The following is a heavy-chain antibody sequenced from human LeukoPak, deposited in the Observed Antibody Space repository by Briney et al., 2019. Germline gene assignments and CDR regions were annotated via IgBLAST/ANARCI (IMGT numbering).Heavy chain of an antibody. Sequence: GGSLRLSCAASGFTFSSYAMHWVRQTPGKGLEWVAFISYDGSNKYYADSVKGRFTISRDNSKNTLYLQMNSLRAEDTAVYYCARVTYCGGDCYRDAFDIWGQGTMVTVSS. CDR2: ISYDGSNK. D-gene: IGHD2-21*02. CDR1: GFTFSSYA. CDR3: ARVTYCGGDCYRDAFDI. J-gene: IGHJ3*02. V-gene: IGHV3-30*04.